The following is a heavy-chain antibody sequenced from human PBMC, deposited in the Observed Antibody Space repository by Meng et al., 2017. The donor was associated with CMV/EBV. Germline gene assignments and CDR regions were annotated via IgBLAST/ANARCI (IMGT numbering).Heavy chain of an antibody. V-gene: IGHV4-38-2*02. CDR2: IYHSGST. CDR1: GYSISSGYY. Sequence: SETLSLTCTVSGYSISSGYYWGWIRQPPGKGLEWIGSIYHSGSTYYNPSLKSRVTISVDTSKNQFSLKLSSVTAADTAVYYCARQLQFGEYGMDVWGQGTTVTVSS. D-gene: IGHD2-2*01. J-gene: IGHJ6*02. CDR3: ARQLQFGEYGMDV.